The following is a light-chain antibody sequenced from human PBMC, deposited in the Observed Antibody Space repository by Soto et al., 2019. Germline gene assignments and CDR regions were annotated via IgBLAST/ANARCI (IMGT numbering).Light chain of an antibody. V-gene: IGKV3-15*01. Sequence: EIVMTQSPAILSVSPGESVTLSCRASQSVSGNLAWYQQKPGQAPRLLMFRTSTRATGFPARFSGSGSGTEFTLTISSLQSEDFAVYYCQQYNNWPMFGQGTKVDIK. CDR2: RTS. CDR1: QSVSGN. J-gene: IGKJ1*01. CDR3: QQYNNWPM.